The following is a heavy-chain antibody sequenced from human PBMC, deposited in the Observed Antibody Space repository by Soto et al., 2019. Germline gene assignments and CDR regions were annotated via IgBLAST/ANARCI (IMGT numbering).Heavy chain of an antibody. CDR1: GGSVSSGNW. CDR2: LPQTGTT. V-gene: IGHV4-4*02. J-gene: IGHJ4*02. D-gene: IGHD3-10*01. Sequence: QVQLQESGPGLVKPSGTLSLTCAVSGGSVSSGNWWSWVRQPPGKGLEWIGELPQTGTTNYNPSLKMRLTIPIIKSNIHFSLSLTSVSAADTAVYFCASHLGNVYGPYDYWGQGTLVSVFS. CDR3: ASHLGNVYGPYDY.